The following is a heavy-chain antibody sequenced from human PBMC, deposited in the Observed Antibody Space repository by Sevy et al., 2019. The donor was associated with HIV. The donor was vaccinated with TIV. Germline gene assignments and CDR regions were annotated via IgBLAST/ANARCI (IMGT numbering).Heavy chain of an antibody. V-gene: IGHV3-48*01. CDR1: GFSFNSYS. Sequence: GGSLRLSCEVPGFSFNSYSFNWVRQAPGKGLEWISYITSSGHITYYAESVQGRFTISRDKVKKSLYLQMNSLRVEDTAIYYSVRGTGIRNLYYFDHWGQGTLVTVSS. D-gene: IGHD1-1*01. CDR2: ITSSGHIT. J-gene: IGHJ4*02. CDR3: VRGTGIRNLYYFDH.